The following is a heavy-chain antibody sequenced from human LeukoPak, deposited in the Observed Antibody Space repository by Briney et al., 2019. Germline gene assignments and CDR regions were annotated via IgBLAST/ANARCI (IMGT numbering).Heavy chain of an antibody. V-gene: IGHV3-7*01. J-gene: IGHJ4*02. D-gene: IGHD3-3*01. CDR1: GFTFSSYW. Sequence: PGGSLRLSCAASGFTFSSYWMSWVRQAPGKGLEWVANIKQDGSEKYYVDSVKGRFTISRDNAKNSLYLQMNSLRAEDTAVYYCARDYYDFWSGYNHYYFDYWGQGTLVTVSS. CDR3: ARDYYDFWSGYNHYYFDY. CDR2: IKQDGSEK.